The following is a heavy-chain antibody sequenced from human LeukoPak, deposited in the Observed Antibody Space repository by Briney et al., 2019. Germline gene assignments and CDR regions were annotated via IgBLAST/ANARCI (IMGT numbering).Heavy chain of an antibody. CDR3: ARASADYGDSPGYYYYGMDV. CDR2: IYSGGST. J-gene: IGHJ6*02. V-gene: IGHV3-53*04. CDR1: GFTVSSNY. D-gene: IGHD4-17*01. Sequence: GGSLRLSCAASGFTVSSNYMSWVRQAPGKGLEWVSVIYSGGSTYYADSVKGRFTISRHNSKNTLYLQMNSLRAEDTAVYYCARASADYGDSPGYYYYGMDVWGQGTTVNVSS.